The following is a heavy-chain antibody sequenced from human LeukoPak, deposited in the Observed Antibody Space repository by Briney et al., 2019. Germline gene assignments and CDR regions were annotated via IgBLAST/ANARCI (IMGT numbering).Heavy chain of an antibody. CDR3: AKARSYYDSSGYDY. CDR2: IRYDGSSK. CDR1: GFTFSSYG. J-gene: IGHJ4*02. V-gene: IGHV3-30*02. D-gene: IGHD3-22*01. Sequence: GGSLRLYCAASGFTFSSYGIHWVRQAPGKGLEWVAFIRYDGSSKYYADSVKGRFTISRDNSKNTLYLQMNSLRAEDTAVYYCAKARSYYDSSGYDYWGQGTLVTVSS.